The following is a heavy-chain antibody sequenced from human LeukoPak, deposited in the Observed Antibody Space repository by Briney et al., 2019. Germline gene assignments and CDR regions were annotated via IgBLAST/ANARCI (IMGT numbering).Heavy chain of an antibody. CDR3: ARDRIVGATLDYFDY. D-gene: IGHD1-26*01. J-gene: IGHJ4*02. CDR2: IYTRGST. Sequence: PSETLSLTCTVSGGSISSYYWSWIRQPAGKGLEWIGRIYTRGSTNYNPSLKSRVTMSVDTSKNQFSLKLSSVTAADTAVYYCARDRIVGATLDYFDYWGQGTLVTVSS. CDR1: GGSISSYY. V-gene: IGHV4-4*07.